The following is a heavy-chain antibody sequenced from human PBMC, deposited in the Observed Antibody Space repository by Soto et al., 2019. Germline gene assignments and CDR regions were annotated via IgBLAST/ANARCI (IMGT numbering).Heavy chain of an antibody. V-gene: IGHV3-33*01. D-gene: IGHD6-19*01. J-gene: IGHJ6*04. CDR3: ARGGRGVAGTSRPLDV. CDR1: GFTFSSYG. Sequence: QVQLVESGGGVVQPGRSLRLSCAASGFTFSSYGMHWVRQAPGKGLEWVAVIWYDGSNKYYADSVKGRFTISRDNSKNTLYLQMNSLRAEDTAVYYCARGGRGVAGTSRPLDVWGIGSTVTVSS. CDR2: IWYDGSNK.